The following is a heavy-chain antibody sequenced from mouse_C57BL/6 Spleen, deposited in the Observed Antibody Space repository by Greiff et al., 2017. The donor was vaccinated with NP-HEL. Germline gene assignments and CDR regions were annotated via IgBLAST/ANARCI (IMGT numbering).Heavy chain of an antibody. CDR2: INPGSGGT. Sequence: VQLQQSGAELVRPGTSVKVSCKASGYAFTNYLIEWVKQRPGQGLEWIGVINPGSGGTNYNEKFKGKATLTADKSSSTAYMQLSILTSEDSAVYFCASGGYGNYDYAMDYWGQGTSVTVSS. D-gene: IGHD2-10*02. V-gene: IGHV1-54*01. CDR1: GYAFTNYL. CDR3: ASGGYGNYDYAMDY. J-gene: IGHJ4*01.